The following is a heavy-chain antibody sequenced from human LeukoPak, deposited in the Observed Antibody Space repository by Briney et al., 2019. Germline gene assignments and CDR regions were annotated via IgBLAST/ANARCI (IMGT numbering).Heavy chain of an antibody. CDR1: GFTFSSYA. CDR3: ARDSGYNAFDI. D-gene: IGHD5-12*01. Sequence: GGSLRLSCAASGFTFSSYAMSWVRQAPGKGLEWVSAISGSGGSTYYADSVKGRFTFSRDNTKNSLYLQMNSLRAEDTAVYYCARDSGYNAFDIWGQGTMVAVSS. J-gene: IGHJ3*02. V-gene: IGHV3-23*01. CDR2: ISGSGGST.